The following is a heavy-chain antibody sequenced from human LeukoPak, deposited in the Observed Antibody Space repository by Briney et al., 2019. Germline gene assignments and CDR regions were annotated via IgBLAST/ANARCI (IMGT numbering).Heavy chain of an antibody. CDR1: GGTFSSYA. Sequence: SVKVSCKASGGTFSSYAISWVRQAPGQGLEWMGGIIPIFGTANYAQKFQGRVTITADESTSTAYMELSSLRSEDTAVYYCARLDYGDPPTTDYYYYGMDVWGQGTTVTVSS. CDR3: ARLDYGDPPTTDYYYYGMDV. CDR2: IIPIFGTA. J-gene: IGHJ6*02. V-gene: IGHV1-69*13. D-gene: IGHD4-17*01.